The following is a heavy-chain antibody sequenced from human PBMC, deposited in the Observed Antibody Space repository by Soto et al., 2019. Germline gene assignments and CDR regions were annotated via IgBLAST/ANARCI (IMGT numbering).Heavy chain of an antibody. CDR2: ISPYNGDT. J-gene: IGHJ5*02. D-gene: IGHD5-18*01. CDR3: VRDASSGYRGWWDP. CDR1: GYTFTSYG. Sequence: QVQLVQSGTEVKKPGASVKVSCKTSGYTFTSYGISWVRQAPGQGLEWMGLISPYNGDTIYARKFQGRAIVTADTATSTVYMELRSLRYDDTAVYYCVRDASSGYRGWWDPWGQGTLVTVSS. V-gene: IGHV1-18*01.